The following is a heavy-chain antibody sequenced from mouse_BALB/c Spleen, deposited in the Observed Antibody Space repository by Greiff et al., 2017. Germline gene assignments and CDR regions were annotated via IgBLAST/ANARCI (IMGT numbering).Heavy chain of an antibody. V-gene: IGHV14-3*02. J-gene: IGHJ3*01. D-gene: IGHD2-4*01. CDR2: IDPANGNT. Sequence: DVKLQESGAELVKPGASVKLSCTASGFNIKDTYMHWVKQRPEQGLEWIGRIDPANGNTKYDPKFQGKATITADTSSNTAYLQLSSLTSEDTAVYYCAEGITTRFAYWGQGTLVTVSA. CDR3: AEGITTRFAY. CDR1: GFNIKDTY.